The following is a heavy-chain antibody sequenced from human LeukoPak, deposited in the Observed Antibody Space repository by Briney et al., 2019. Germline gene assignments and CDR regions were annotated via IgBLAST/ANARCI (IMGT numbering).Heavy chain of an antibody. CDR3: ASIYCSGGSCHSKWYFDL. Sequence: SETLSLTCTVSGGSISSSSYYWGWIRQPPGKGLEWIGSIYHSGSTYYNPSLKSRVTISVDTSNNQFSLKLSSVTAADTAVYYCASIYCSGGSCHSKWYFDLWGRGTLVTVSS. V-gene: IGHV4-39*01. D-gene: IGHD2-15*01. CDR1: GGSISSSSYY. J-gene: IGHJ2*01. CDR2: IYHSGST.